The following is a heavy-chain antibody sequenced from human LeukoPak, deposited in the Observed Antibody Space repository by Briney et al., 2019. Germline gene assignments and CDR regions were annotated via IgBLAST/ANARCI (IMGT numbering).Heavy chain of an antibody. J-gene: IGHJ4*02. V-gene: IGHV4-59*08. D-gene: IGHD6-19*01. Sequence: SEALSLTCTVSGGSISGYYWSWIRQPPGKGPEWIGYIYYSGSTNYNPSLKSRVTISVDTSKNQFSLKMNSVTAADTAVYYCARLASSGWSHCDYWGQGTLVTVSS. CDR2: IYYSGST. CDR1: GGSISGYY. CDR3: ARLASSGWSHCDY.